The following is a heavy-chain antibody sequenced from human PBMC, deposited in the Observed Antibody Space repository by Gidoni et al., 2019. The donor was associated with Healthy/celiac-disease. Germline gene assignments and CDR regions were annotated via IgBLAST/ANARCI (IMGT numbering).Heavy chain of an antibody. CDR3: ARGGVDGSYYVRFDY. D-gene: IGHD1-26*01. CDR2: IYYSGST. V-gene: IGHV4-59*01. CDR1: GGSISSYY. Sequence: QVQLQESGPGLVKPSETLSLTCTVSGGSISSYYWSWIRQPPGKGLEWIGYIYYSGSTNYNPSLKSRVTISVDTSKNQFSLKLSSVTAADTAVYYCARGGVDGSYYVRFDYWGQGTLVTVSS. J-gene: IGHJ4*02.